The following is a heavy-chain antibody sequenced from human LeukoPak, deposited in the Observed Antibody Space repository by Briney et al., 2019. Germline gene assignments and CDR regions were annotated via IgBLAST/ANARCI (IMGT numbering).Heavy chain of an antibody. CDR3: ARGGSSGEWFSHLDY. CDR2: INPNSGGT. CDR1: GYTFTGYY. V-gene: IGHV1-2*02. D-gene: IGHD3-3*01. J-gene: IGHJ4*02. Sequence: GASVKVSCKTSGYTFTGYYMHWVRQAPGQGLEWKGWINPNSGGTNYAQKFQGRVTMTRDTSISTAYMELSRLRSDDTAVYYCARGGSSGEWFSHLDYWGQGTLVTVSS.